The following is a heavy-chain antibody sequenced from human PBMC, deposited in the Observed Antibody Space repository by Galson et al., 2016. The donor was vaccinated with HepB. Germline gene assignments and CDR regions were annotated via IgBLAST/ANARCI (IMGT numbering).Heavy chain of an antibody. D-gene: IGHD6-13*01. V-gene: IGHV3-9*03. CDR1: GFTFDHYA. CDR2: ISLNSNEK. CDR3: ARVRSSSWFDS. Sequence: SLRLSCATSGFTFDHYAMHWVRQPPGKGLEWVAGISLNSNEKHYAASVKGRFTISRDNSKSMLYLQMHSLRAEDIGVYYCARVRSSSWFDSWGQGTLVTVS. J-gene: IGHJ5*01.